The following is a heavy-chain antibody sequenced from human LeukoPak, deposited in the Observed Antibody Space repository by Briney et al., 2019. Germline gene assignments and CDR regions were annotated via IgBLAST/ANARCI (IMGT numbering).Heavy chain of an antibody. CDR3: ARVVVGATVLDAFDI. CDR1: GYSFTGYY. CDR2: ISIYKGNT. V-gene: IGHV1-18*04. D-gene: IGHD1-26*01. J-gene: IGHJ3*02. Sequence: ASVKVSCKASGYSFTGYYMHWVRQAPGQGLEWMGWISIYKGNTNYAQKLQGRVTMTTDTSTSAAYMELRSLRSDDTAVYYCARVVVGATVLDAFDIWGQGTMVTVSS.